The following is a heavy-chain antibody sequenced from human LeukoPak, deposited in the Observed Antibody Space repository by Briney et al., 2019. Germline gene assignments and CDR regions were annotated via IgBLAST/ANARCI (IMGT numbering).Heavy chain of an antibody. CDR3: ARDRQFRLHDP. CDR1: GFTFTDYY. D-gene: IGHD3-16*01. V-gene: IGHV3-11*01. CDR2: ISTSGSTV. J-gene: IGHJ5*02. Sequence: GGSLRLSCTASGFTFTDYYMAWIRQALGKGLEWLSYISTSGSTVSYVDSVKGRFTISRDNAKNSVYLQIDSRRAEDTAMYYCARDRQFRLHDPWGQGILVTVSS.